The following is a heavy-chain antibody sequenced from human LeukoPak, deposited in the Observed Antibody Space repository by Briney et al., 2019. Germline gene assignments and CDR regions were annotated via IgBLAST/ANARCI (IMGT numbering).Heavy chain of an antibody. V-gene: IGHV4-39*01. CDR1: GGSISSTSYY. J-gene: IGHJ4*02. D-gene: IGHD2-21*02. CDR3: ASRLKVTEQFDY. Sequence: PSETLSLTCTVYGGSISSTSYYWGWIRQPPGKGLEWIGSIYYTGSTYYNPSLNTRVTMSVDTSKNQFSLKLSSVTAANTAVCYCASRLKVTEQFDYWGQGTLVTVSS. CDR2: IYYTGST.